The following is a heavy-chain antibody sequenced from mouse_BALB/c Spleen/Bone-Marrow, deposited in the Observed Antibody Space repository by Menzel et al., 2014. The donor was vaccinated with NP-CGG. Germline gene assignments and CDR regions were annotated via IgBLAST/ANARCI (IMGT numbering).Heavy chain of an antibody. CDR1: GFNIEDSY. V-gene: IGHV14-3*02. J-gene: IGHJ2*01. CDR3: ARNHGSSLDY. Sequence: VQLQQSGAEIVKPGASVKSSCTTSGFNIEDSYIYWMKQRPEQGLEWIGRIDPANGNTKYDTKFQGKATITVDTSSATAYLQLISLTSEDAAVYYCARNHGSSLDYWGQGTTLTVSS. D-gene: IGHD1-1*01. CDR2: IDPANGNT.